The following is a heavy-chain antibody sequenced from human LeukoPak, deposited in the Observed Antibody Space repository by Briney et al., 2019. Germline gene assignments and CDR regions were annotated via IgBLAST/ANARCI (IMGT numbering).Heavy chain of an antibody. D-gene: IGHD1-26*01. Sequence: GGSLRLSCAASGFSFSSYWMSWVRQAPGKGLEWVANIKQDGSERYYVDSVKGRFTISRDNAKNSQFLQMNSLRAEDTAVYYCAIDSWELRGYWGQGALVTVSS. CDR1: GFSFSSYW. CDR2: IKQDGSER. V-gene: IGHV3-7*01. CDR3: AIDSWELRGY. J-gene: IGHJ4*02.